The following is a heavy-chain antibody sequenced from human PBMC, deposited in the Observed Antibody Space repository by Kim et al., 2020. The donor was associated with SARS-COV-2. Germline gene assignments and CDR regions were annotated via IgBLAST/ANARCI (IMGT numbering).Heavy chain of an antibody. J-gene: IGHJ6*02. D-gene: IGHD3-9*01. CDR1: GFTFSSYD. CDR2: IGTAGDT. Sequence: GGSLRLSCAASGFTFSSYDMHWVRQATGKGLEWVSAIGTAGDTYYPGSVKGRFTISRENAKNSLYLQMNSLRAGDTAVYYRARGDILTGYFIPPYYYGMDVWGQGTTVTVSS. CDR3: ARGDILTGYFIPPYYYGMDV. V-gene: IGHV3-13*01.